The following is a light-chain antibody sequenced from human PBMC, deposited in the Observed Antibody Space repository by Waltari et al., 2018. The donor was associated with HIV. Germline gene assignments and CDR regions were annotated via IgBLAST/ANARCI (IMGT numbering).Light chain of an antibody. CDR1: TSNIRSNA. CDR3: AAWDDSLIAHV. J-gene: IGLJ1*01. V-gene: IGLV1-44*01. CDR2: SDN. Sequence: QPVLTQPPSMSGTPGQRVTIPCSGTTSNIRSNAVTWYQQLPGTAPKLLIYSDNQRPSGVPDRFSGSKSGTSASLAISGLQSDDEADYYCAAWDDSLIAHVFGPGTKVTVL.